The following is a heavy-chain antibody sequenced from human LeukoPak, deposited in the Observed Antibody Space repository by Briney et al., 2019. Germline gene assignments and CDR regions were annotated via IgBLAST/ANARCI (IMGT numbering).Heavy chain of an antibody. J-gene: IGHJ4*02. CDR2: ISGNGGST. CDR1: GFTSSSYA. CDR3: AKDSSPTYYYGSGDY. Sequence: GGSLRLSCTTSGFTSSSYAMSWVRQAPGKGLQWVSAISGNGGSTYYADSVKGRFTISRDNSKNTLYLQMNSLRAEDTAIYYCAKDSSPTYYYGSGDYWGQGTLVTVSS. V-gene: IGHV3-23*01. D-gene: IGHD3-10*01.